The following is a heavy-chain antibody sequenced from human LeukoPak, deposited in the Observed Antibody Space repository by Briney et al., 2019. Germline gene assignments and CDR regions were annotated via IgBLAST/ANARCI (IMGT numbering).Heavy chain of an antibody. J-gene: IGHJ4*02. D-gene: IGHD5-12*01. CDR1: GGPTSLYY. CDR2: INHSGST. Sequence: SETLSLTCTFSGGPTSLYYWSWIRQPPGKGLEWIGEINHSGSTNYNPSLKSRVTISVDTSKNQFSLKLSSVTAADTAVYYCARGLQVAGDFDYWGQGTLVTVSS. CDR3: ARGLQVAGDFDY. V-gene: IGHV4-34*01.